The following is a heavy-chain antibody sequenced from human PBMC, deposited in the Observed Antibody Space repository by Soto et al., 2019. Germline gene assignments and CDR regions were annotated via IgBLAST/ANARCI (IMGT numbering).Heavy chain of an antibody. V-gene: IGHV4-61*01. CDR1: GGSVSSGSYF. CDR3: ARDRRRSSSSSEDYYYYGMDV. D-gene: IGHD6-6*01. J-gene: IGHJ6*02. Sequence: PSLTCTVSGGSVSSGSYFWSWIRQPPGKGLEWIGYFSYLGTTNYNPSLKSRVSISLDTSKNQFSLHLSSVTAADTAVYYCARDRRRSSSSSEDYYYYGMDVWGQGTTVTVSS. CDR2: FSYLGTT.